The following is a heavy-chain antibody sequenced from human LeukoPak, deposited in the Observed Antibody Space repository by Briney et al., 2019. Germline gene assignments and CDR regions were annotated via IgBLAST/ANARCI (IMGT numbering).Heavy chain of an antibody. CDR2: ISEDGSGK. CDR3: ARGKASGAVPVVTHIDAFDI. J-gene: IGHJ3*02. Sequence: GGSLRLSCAASGFTFRSYAMHWVRQAPGKGLEWVAVISEDGSGKHYADSVKGRFTISRDNSNNTLYLQVDTLRGDDTAFYSCARGKASGAVPVVTHIDAFDIWGQGTTVTVS. V-gene: IGHV3-30-3*01. CDR1: GFTFRSYA. D-gene: IGHD2-21*02.